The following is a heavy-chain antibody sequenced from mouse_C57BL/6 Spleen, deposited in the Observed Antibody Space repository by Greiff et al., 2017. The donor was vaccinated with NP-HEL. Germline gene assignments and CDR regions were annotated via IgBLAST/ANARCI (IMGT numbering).Heavy chain of an antibody. CDR3: ARADGLAY. V-gene: IGHV5-4*01. D-gene: IGHD2-3*01. CDR2: ISDGGSYT. CDR1: GFTFSSYA. Sequence: EVQGVESGGGLVKPGGSLKLSCAASGFTFSSYAMSWVRQTPEKRLEWVATISDGGSYTYYPDNVKGRFTISRDNAKNNLYLQMSHLKSEDTARYYCARADGLAYWGQGTLVTVSA. J-gene: IGHJ3*01.